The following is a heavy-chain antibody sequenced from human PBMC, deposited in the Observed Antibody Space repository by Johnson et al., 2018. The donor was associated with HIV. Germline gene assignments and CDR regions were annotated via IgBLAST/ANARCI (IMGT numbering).Heavy chain of an antibody. Sequence: VQLVESGGGLVKPGGSLRLSCAASGFSFGDYYMSWIRQSPGKGLEWFAYISSSGETRYYADSVKGRFTISRDNSKNTLYLQMNSLRAEDTAVYYCASVLAAAAMGAFDIWGQGTMVTVSS. CDR2: ISSSGETR. J-gene: IGHJ3*02. CDR3: ASVLAAAAMGAFDI. V-gene: IGHV3-11*04. CDR1: GFSFGDYY. D-gene: IGHD6-13*01.